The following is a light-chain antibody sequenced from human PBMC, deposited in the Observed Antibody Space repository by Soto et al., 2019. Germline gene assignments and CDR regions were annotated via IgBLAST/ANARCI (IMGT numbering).Light chain of an antibody. CDR1: QSISSW. J-gene: IGKJ5*01. CDR3: QQRSNWIT. Sequence: IQVTQSPSSLSAAVGDRVTITCRASQSISSWLAWYQQKPGKAPKLLIYDASSLESGVPSRFSGSGSATDFTLTISSLEPEDFAVYYCQQRSNWITFGQGTRLEIK. CDR2: DAS. V-gene: IGKV1-5*01.